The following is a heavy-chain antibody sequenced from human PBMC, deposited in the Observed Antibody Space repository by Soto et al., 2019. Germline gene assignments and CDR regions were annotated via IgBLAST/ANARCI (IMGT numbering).Heavy chain of an antibody. V-gene: IGHV5-51*01. CDR1: GYIFTIYW. Sequence: GESLKISCKVSGYIFTIYWINWVRQMPGKGLEWMGIIYPGDSDTRYNPSFQGQITISADKSINTAYLQWSSLKASDSAVYYCARRGDSSGFIDSWGQGTLVTVSS. CDR3: ARRGDSSGFIDS. CDR2: IYPGDSDT. D-gene: IGHD3-22*01. J-gene: IGHJ4*02.